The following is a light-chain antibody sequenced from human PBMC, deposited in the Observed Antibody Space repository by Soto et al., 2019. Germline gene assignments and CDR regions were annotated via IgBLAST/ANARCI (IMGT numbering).Light chain of an antibody. CDR1: SSNIGRSY. V-gene: IGLV1-47*01. J-gene: IGLJ2*01. CDR3: AAWDDSLSGVV. Sequence: QSVLTQPPSASGTPGQRVTISCSGSSSNIGRSYVFWYKQLPGTAPSLLINRNNERPSGVPDRFAGSKSGTGASLAISGLRSDDEAVYYCAAWDDSLSGVVFGGGTKVTVL. CDR2: RNN.